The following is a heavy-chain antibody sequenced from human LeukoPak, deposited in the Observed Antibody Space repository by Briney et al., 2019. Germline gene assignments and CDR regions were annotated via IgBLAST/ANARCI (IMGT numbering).Heavy chain of an antibody. V-gene: IGHV1-2*02. CDR3: ARICSSTSCYEASNRFDP. CDR2: INPNSGGT. D-gene: IGHD2-2*01. Sequence: ASVKVSCKASGYTFTGYYMHWVRQAPGQGLEWMGWINPNSGGTNFAQKFQGRVTMTTDTSTSTVYMELSSLRSEDTAVYYCARICSSTSCYEASNRFDPWGQGTLVTVSS. J-gene: IGHJ5*02. CDR1: GYTFTGYY.